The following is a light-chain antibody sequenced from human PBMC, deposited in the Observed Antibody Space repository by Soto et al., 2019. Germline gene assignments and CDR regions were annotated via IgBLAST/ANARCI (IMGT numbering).Light chain of an antibody. J-gene: IGKJ5*01. CDR3: QQYGGSPRIT. V-gene: IGKV3-20*01. Sequence: EIVLTQSPVTLSLSPGERATLSCRASQSVRTYLAWYQVKPGQAPRLLIYDASSRASGVPARFSGSGSGTDFTLIINRLEPEDVAIYYCQQYGGSPRITFGQGTRLKIK. CDR2: DAS. CDR1: QSVRTY.